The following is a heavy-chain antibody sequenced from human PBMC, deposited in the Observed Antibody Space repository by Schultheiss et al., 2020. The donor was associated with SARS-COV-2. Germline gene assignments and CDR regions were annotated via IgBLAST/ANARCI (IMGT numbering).Heavy chain of an antibody. Sequence: GGSLRLSCAASGFTFSSYSMNWVRQAPGKGLEWVAVIWYDGSNKYYADSVKGRFTISRDNAKNSLYLQMNSLRAEDTAVYYCARDSTVGYNWFDPWGQGTLVTVSS. J-gene: IGHJ5*02. V-gene: IGHV3-33*08. D-gene: IGHD4-23*01. CDR1: GFTFSSYS. CDR3: ARDSTVGYNWFDP. CDR2: IWYDGSNK.